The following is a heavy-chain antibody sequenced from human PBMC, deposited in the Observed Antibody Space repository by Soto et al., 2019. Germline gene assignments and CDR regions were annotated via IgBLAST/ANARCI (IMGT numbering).Heavy chain of an antibody. J-gene: IGHJ6*02. CDR1: GGSISSYH. Sequence: QVQLQESGPGLVKPSETLSLTCTVSGGSISSYHWSWIRQPPGKGLEWIGYIYYSGSTNYNPSPKGRVTISVDPTKTQFSLNLSSVNAADTAVYYCARDQRTRYYYYGMDVWGQGTTVTVSS. CDR2: IYYSGST. D-gene: IGHD6-25*01. CDR3: ARDQRTRYYYYGMDV. V-gene: IGHV4-59*01.